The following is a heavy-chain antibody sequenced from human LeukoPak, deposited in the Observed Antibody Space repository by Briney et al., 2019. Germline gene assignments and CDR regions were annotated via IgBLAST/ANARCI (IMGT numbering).Heavy chain of an antibody. Sequence: SETLSLTCAVYGGSFSGYYWSWIRQPPGKGLEWIGEINHSGSTNYNPSLKSRVTISVDTSKNQFSLKLSSVTAADTAVYYCARAVVRAAAGTGWFAPWGQGTLATVSS. D-gene: IGHD6-13*01. CDR2: INHSGST. CDR1: GGSFSGYY. J-gene: IGHJ5*02. V-gene: IGHV4-34*01. CDR3: ARAVVRAAAGTGWFAP.